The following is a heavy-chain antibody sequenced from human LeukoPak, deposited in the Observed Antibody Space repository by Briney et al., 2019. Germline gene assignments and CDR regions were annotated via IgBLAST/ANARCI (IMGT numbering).Heavy chain of an antibody. D-gene: IGHD2-8*01. CDR2: IYYSGSA. CDR1: GGSMKSYY. Sequence: RPSETLSLTCTISGGSMKSYYWSWIRQPPGKELEWIAYIYYSGSADYNPSLASRVSISVDTSRNQFSLKVRSVTAADTAVYYCARDNGFRFFDAWGQGTLVTVSS. V-gene: IGHV4-59*13. CDR3: ARDNGFRFFDA. J-gene: IGHJ5*02.